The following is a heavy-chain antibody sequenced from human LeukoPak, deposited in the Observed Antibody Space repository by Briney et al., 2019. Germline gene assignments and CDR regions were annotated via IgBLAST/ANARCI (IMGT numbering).Heavy chain of an antibody. J-gene: IGHJ3*02. D-gene: IGHD6-13*01. CDR1: GYTFTSYG. CDR2: ISAYNGNT. V-gene: IGHV1-18*01. Sequence: ASVKVSCKASGYTFTSYGISWVRQAPGQGLEWMGWISAYNGNTNYAQKLQGRVTMTTDTSTSTAYMELRSLRSEDTAVYYCARDGYSSSWDARGGFDIWGQGTMVTVSS. CDR3: ARDGYSSSWDARGGFDI.